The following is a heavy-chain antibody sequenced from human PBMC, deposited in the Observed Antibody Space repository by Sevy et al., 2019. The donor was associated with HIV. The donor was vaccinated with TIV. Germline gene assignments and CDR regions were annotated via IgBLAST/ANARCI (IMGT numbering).Heavy chain of an antibody. Sequence: GGSLRLSCVASGFTFSKAWMSWVRQAPGKGLEWVGRIKSKTDGATRDLAAPVKGRIIISRDDSKNTLYLQISNLKIEDTGVYFCAAGVGAYDFDYWGQGTLVTVSS. J-gene: IGHJ4*02. CDR1: GFTFSKAW. CDR2: IKSKTDGATR. V-gene: IGHV3-15*01. CDR3: AAGVGAYDFDY. D-gene: IGHD1-26*01.